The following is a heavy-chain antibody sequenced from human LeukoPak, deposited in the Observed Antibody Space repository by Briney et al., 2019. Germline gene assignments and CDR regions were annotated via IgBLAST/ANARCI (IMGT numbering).Heavy chain of an antibody. CDR2: IIPIFGTA. CDR3: ARMADIVVVPAAIVYYFDY. V-gene: IGHV1-69*05. D-gene: IGHD2-2*01. J-gene: IGHJ4*02. Sequence: SVKVSCKASGGTFSSYAISWVRQAPGQGLEWMGGIIPIFGTANYAQKFQGRVTITTDESTSTAYMELSSLRSEDTAVYYCARMADIVVVPAAIVYYFDYWGQGTLVTVSS. CDR1: GGTFSSYA.